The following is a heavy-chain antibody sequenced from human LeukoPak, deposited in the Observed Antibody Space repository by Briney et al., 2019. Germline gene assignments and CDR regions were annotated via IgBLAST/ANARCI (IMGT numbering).Heavy chain of an antibody. CDR1: GGSFSGYY. Sequence: SETLSLTCAVYGGSFSGYYWSWIRQPPGKRLEWIGEINHSGSTNYNPSLKSRVTISVDTSKNQFSLKLSSVTAADTAVYYCAGDSSGYYYHAFDIWGQGTMVTVSS. D-gene: IGHD3-22*01. CDR3: AGDSSGYYYHAFDI. V-gene: IGHV4-34*01. J-gene: IGHJ3*02. CDR2: INHSGST.